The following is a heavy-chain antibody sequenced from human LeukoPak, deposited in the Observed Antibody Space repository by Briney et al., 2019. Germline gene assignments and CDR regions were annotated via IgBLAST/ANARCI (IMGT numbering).Heavy chain of an antibody. CDR1: GYTFTSYY. J-gene: IGHJ3*02. V-gene: IGHV1-46*01. CDR3: ARVYYDSSGFVAFDI. CDR2: INPSGGST. D-gene: IGHD3-22*01. Sequence: ASVKVSCKASGYTFTSYYMHWVRQAPGQGPEWMGIINPSGGSTSYAQKFQGRVTMTRDTSTSTVYMELSRLRSDDTAVYYCARVYYDSSGFVAFDIWGQGTMVTVSS.